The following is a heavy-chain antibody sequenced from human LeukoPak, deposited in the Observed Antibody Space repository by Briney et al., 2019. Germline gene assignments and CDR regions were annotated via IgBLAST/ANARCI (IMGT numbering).Heavy chain of an antibody. Sequence: SVKVSCKASGGTFSSYAISWVRQAPGQGLEWMGRIIPIFGTANYAQKFQGRVTITTDESTSTAFMELSSLRSEDTAVYYCARDLSLGIAVAEGYFDYWGQGTLVTVSS. J-gene: IGHJ4*02. V-gene: IGHV1-69*05. CDR3: ARDLSLGIAVAEGYFDY. CDR2: IIPIFGTA. D-gene: IGHD6-19*01. CDR1: GGTFSSYA.